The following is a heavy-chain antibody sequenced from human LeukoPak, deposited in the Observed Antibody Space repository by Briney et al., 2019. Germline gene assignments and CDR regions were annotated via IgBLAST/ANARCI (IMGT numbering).Heavy chain of an antibody. CDR1: GFTFSSYS. Sequence: GGSLRLSCAASGFTFSSYSMNWVRQAPGKGLEWVSYISSSSSTIYYADSVKGRFTISRDNSKNTLSLQMNSLRVEDTAVYYCAKRTAAAAYYFDYWGQGTLVTVSS. D-gene: IGHD6-13*01. J-gene: IGHJ4*02. CDR3: AKRTAAAAYYFDY. CDR2: ISSSSSTI. V-gene: IGHV3-48*01.